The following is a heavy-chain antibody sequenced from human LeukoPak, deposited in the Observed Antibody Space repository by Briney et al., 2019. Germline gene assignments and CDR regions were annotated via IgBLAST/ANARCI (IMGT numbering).Heavy chain of an antibody. D-gene: IGHD1-1*01. V-gene: IGHV4-59*01. Sequence: PSETLSLTCTVSGVSISTYYWSWIRQTPGKGLEWIGYLYHSGGTHYNPSLKSRVTTSVDTSKNQVSLKLTSVTAADTAVYYCARGETDTYFVYWGQGTLVTVSS. CDR2: LYHSGGT. CDR1: GVSISTYY. J-gene: IGHJ4*02. CDR3: ARGETDTYFVY.